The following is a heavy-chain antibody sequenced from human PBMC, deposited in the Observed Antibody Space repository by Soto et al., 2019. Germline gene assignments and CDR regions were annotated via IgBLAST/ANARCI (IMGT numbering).Heavy chain of an antibody. Sequence: ESLSLTCTVSGGSISSSSYYWGWIRQPPGKGLEWIGSIYYSGSTYYNPSLKSRVTISVDTSKNQFSLKLSSVTAADTAVYYCARMTGYWGQGTLVTVSS. CDR2: IYYSGST. CDR1: GGSISSSSYY. CDR3: ARMTGY. J-gene: IGHJ4*02. V-gene: IGHV4-39*01.